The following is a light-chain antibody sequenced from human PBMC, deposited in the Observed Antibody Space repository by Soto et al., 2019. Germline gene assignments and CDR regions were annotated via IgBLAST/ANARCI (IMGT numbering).Light chain of an antibody. Sequence: EIVLTQSPGTLSLSPGERATVSCRASQSASSSYFACYQQKPGQAPRLLISGASNRATGIPDRFSGSGSGTDFTLTISRLEPEDFAVYYCQHYARSVGTFGQGTRVEIK. CDR1: QSASSSY. CDR2: GAS. J-gene: IGKJ1*01. V-gene: IGKV3-20*01. CDR3: QHYARSVGT.